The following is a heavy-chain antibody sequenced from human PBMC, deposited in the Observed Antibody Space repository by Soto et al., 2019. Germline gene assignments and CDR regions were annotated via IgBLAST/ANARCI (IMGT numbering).Heavy chain of an antibody. D-gene: IGHD6-25*01. Sequence: GGSLRLSCAASGFTFNNYAMNWVRQAPGKGLEWVSAISGSGGSAYYADSVQGRFIISRDNSKNTLYLQMNSLRAEDAAIYYCVREGSGRYSRGSFDFWGRGTMVTVSS. CDR1: GFTFNNYA. CDR3: VREGSGRYSRGSFDF. J-gene: IGHJ3*01. V-gene: IGHV3-23*01. CDR2: ISGSGGSA.